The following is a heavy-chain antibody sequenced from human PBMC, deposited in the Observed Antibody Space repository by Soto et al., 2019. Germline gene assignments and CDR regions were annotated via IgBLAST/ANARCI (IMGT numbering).Heavy chain of an antibody. CDR2: ISYDGSNK. CDR1: GFTFSSYA. CDR3: ASSTYYFDY. J-gene: IGHJ4*02. V-gene: IGHV3-30-3*01. Sequence: QVQLVESGGGVVQPGRSLRLSCAASGFTFSSYAMHWVRQAPGKGLEWVAVISYDGSNKYYADSVKGRFTISRDNSKNTLYLQMNSLRAEDPAVYYCASSTYYFDYWGQGTLVTVSS.